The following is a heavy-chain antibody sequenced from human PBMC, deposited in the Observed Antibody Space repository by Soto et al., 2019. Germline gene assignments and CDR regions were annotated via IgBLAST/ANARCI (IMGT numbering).Heavy chain of an antibody. Sequence: QVQLVQSGAEVKKPGSSVKVSCKASGGTFSSYTVSWVRQAPGQGLEWMGRIIPILGIANYAQKFQGRVTITADKSTSTAYMELSSLRSEDTAVYDCARGGGGGYCSGGSCYTGDYWGQGPLVTVSS. D-gene: IGHD2-15*01. CDR3: ARGGGGGYCSGGSCYTGDY. J-gene: IGHJ4*02. V-gene: IGHV1-69*02. CDR1: GGTFSSYT. CDR2: IIPILGIA.